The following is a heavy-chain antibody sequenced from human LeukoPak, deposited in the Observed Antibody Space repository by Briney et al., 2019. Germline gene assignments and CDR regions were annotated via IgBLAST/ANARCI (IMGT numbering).Heavy chain of an antibody. CDR2: ISASAGSA. CDR1: GFTFSNYA. D-gene: IGHD3-10*01. CDR3: AKDQRSGEYDYGWGPFDI. V-gene: IGHV3-23*01. J-gene: IGHJ3*02. Sequence: GGSLRLSCAASGFTFSNYAMNWVRQAPGKGLEGVSSISASAGSAVYGDSVKDRFTISRVNAENTLYLQMNSLRADDTAIYYCAKDQRSGEYDYGWGPFDIWGQGTMVTVSS.